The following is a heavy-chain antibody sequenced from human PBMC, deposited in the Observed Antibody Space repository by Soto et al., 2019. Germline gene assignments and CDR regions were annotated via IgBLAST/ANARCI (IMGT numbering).Heavy chain of an antibody. Sequence: GGSLRLSCAASGFTFSSYSMNWVRQAPGKGLEWVSSISSSSSYIYYADSVKGRFTISRDNAKNSLYLQMNSLRGEDTAVYYCARDGVREAALNYYYYMDVWGKGTTVTVSS. CDR2: ISSSSSYI. CDR1: GFTFSSYS. V-gene: IGHV3-21*01. J-gene: IGHJ6*03. D-gene: IGHD6-6*01. CDR3: ARDGVREAALNYYYYMDV.